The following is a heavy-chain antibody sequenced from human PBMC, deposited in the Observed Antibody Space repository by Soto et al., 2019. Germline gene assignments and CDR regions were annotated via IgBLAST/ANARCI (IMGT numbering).Heavy chain of an antibody. D-gene: IGHD3-10*01. CDR3: AKDLWLRFFMVRGDCPLFDY. CDR1: GFTFSSYA. J-gene: IGHJ4*02. V-gene: IGHV3-23*01. Sequence: EVQLLESGGGLVQPGGSLRLSCAASGFTFSSYAMSWVRQAPGKGLEWVSAISGSGGSTYYADSVKGRFTISRDNSKNTLYLQMNSLRAEDTAVYYCAKDLWLRFFMVRGDCPLFDYWGQGTLVTVSS. CDR2: ISGSGGST.